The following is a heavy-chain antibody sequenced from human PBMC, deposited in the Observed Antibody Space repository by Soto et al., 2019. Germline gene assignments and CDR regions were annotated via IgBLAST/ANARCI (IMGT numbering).Heavy chain of an antibody. CDR2: ISYDGSNR. CDR3: AKERIVAAAPDY. J-gene: IGHJ4*02. V-gene: IGHV3-30*18. Sequence: QVQLVESGGGVVQPGRSLRLSCAASGFTFDTYGMHWVRQAPGKGLEWVAVISYDGSNRYYADSVKGRFTISRDNSKNTLYLQMNSLRSEDTAVYYCAKERIVAAAPDYWGQGTLVTVSS. CDR1: GFTFDTYG. D-gene: IGHD2-2*01.